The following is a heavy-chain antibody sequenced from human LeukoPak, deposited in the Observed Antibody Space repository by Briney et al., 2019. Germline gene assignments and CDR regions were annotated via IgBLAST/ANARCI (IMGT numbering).Heavy chain of an antibody. CDR3: ARVPLGPTNYVKYYFDY. CDR2: ISSSSSYI. J-gene: IGHJ4*02. Sequence: GGSLRLSCAASGFTFSSYSMNWVRQAPGKGLEWVSSISSSSSYIYYADSVKGRFTISRDNAKNSLYLQMNSLRAEDTAVYYCARVPLGPTNYVKYYFDYWGQGTLVTVSS. V-gene: IGHV3-21*01. D-gene: IGHD4/OR15-4a*01. CDR1: GFTFSSYS.